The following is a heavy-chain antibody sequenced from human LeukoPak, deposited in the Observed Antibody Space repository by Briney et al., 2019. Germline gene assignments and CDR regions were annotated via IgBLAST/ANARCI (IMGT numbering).Heavy chain of an antibody. D-gene: IGHD1-26*01. V-gene: IGHV3-7*04. CDR2: IKTDGNEK. Sequence: GGSLRLSCAASGFSFSRHWMSWVRQAPGKGLEWVANIKTDGNEKYYVDSVKGRFTISRDNAKNSLYLQMNSLRAEDTAVYYCARDGYSGSYYDYWGQGTLVTVSS. J-gene: IGHJ4*02. CDR1: GFSFSRHW. CDR3: ARDGYSGSYYDY.